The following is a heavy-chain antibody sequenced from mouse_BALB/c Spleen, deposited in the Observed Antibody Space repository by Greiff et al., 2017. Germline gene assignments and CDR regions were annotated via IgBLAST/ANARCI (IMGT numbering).Heavy chain of an antibody. J-gene: IGHJ4*01. CDR3: ARGNCFYAMDY. CDR1: GFTFTSYW. Sequence: QVQLQQSGAELVKPGASVKMSCKASGFTFTSYWMYWVKQRPGQGLEWIGYINPSTGYTEYNQKFKDKATLTADKSSSTAYMQLSSLTSEDSAVYYCARGNCFYAMDYWGQGTSVTVSS. CDR2: INPSTGYT. V-gene: IGHV1-7*01. D-gene: IGHD2-1*01.